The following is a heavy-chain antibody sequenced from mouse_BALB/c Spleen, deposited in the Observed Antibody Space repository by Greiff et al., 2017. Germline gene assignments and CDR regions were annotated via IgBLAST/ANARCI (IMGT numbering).Heavy chain of an antibody. CDR3: ARTGTVYYYAMDY. D-gene: IGHD4-1*01. Sequence: EVKLMESGGGLVQPGGSLKLSCAASGFTFSSYGMSWVRQTPDKRLELVATINSNGGSTYYPDSVKGRFTISRDNAKNTLYLQMSSLKSEDTAMYYCARTGTVYYYAMDYWGQGTSVTVSS. J-gene: IGHJ4*01. V-gene: IGHV5-6-3*01. CDR2: INSNGGST. CDR1: GFTFSSYG.